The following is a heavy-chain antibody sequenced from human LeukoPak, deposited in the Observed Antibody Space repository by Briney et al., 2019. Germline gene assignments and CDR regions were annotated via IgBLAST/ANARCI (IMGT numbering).Heavy chain of an antibody. V-gene: IGHV3-30*03. CDR1: GFTFSSYG. CDR3: ARDCSGGRCPADYYYGMDV. J-gene: IGHJ6*02. CDR2: ISYDGSNK. D-gene: IGHD2-15*01. Sequence: GGSLRLSCAASGFTFSSYGMHWVRQAPGKGLEWVAVISYDGSNKYYADSVKGRFTISRDNSKNTLYLQMNSLRAEDTAVYYCARDCSGGRCPADYYYGMDVWGQGTTVTVSS.